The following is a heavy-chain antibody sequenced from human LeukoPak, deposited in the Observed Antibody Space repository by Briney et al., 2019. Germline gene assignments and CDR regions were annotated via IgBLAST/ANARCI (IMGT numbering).Heavy chain of an antibody. D-gene: IGHD4-11*01. V-gene: IGHV3-33*06. CDR3: AKDAQRGFHYSNSLES. J-gene: IGHJ5*01. CDR2: IWSDGTQK. CDR1: GFTYSHYG. Sequence: GGSLILSCAASGFTYSHYGMHWVRQAPGKGLEWVAVIWSDGTQKYYGDAVKGRFTISRDNSMKTLFLQMNSLRGDDTAVYYCAKDAQRGFHYSNSLESWGKGTLVTVSS.